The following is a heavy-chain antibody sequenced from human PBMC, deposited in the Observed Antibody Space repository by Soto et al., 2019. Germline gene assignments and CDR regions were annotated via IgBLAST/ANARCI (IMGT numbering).Heavy chain of an antibody. CDR1: GLTVSNAY. D-gene: IGHD3-10*01. J-gene: IGHJ6*02. V-gene: IGHV3-53*01. CDR3: VRPLPSGRNYGLDV. CDR2: IYDNGTT. Sequence: GGSLRRSCAASGLTVSNAYMAWGRQAPGMGLEWVSLIYDNGTTYYAHSVKGRLTISRDTSTNTLSLQMDRLRAEDTAVYYCVRPLPSGRNYGLDVWGQGTTVTVSS.